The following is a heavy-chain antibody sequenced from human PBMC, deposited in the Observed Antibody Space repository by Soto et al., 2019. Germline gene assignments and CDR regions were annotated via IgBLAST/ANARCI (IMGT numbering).Heavy chain of an antibody. D-gene: IGHD2-2*01. Sequence: ASVKVSFKASGYTFTGYYMHWVRQAPGQGLEWMGWINPNSGGTNYAQKFQGRVTMTRDTSISTAYMELSRLRSDDTAVYYCARDKRYCSSTSCYRIHGMDVWGQGTTVTVSS. CDR3: ARDKRYCSSTSCYRIHGMDV. CDR2: INPNSGGT. J-gene: IGHJ6*02. CDR1: GYTFTGYY. V-gene: IGHV1-2*02.